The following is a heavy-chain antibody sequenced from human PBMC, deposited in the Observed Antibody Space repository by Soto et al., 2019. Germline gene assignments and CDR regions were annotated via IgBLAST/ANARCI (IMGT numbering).Heavy chain of an antibody. Sequence: SETLSLTCAVYGGSFSGYYWSWIRQPPGKGLEWIGEINHSGSTNYNPSLKSRVTISVDTSKNQFSLKLSSVTAADTAVYYCARRATGYFDYWGQGTLVTVSS. V-gene: IGHV4-34*01. CDR2: INHSGST. J-gene: IGHJ4*02. CDR1: GGSFSGYY. D-gene: IGHD3-10*01. CDR3: ARRATGYFDY.